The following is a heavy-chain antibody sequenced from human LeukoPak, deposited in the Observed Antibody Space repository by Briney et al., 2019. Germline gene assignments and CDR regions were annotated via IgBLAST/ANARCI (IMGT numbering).Heavy chain of an antibody. J-gene: IGHJ4*02. CDR2: IYHSGFT. D-gene: IGHD3-22*01. Sequence: PSETLSLTCTVSGGFIGDGGYYWSWIRQPPGKGLEWIGYIYHSGFTSYNPSLKSRVTISVDTSKNQFSLKLSSVTAADTAVYYCARQMFTNYYDSSGYYTPLYYFDYWGQGTLVTVPS. CDR3: ARQMFTNYYDSSGYYTPLYYFDY. CDR1: GGFIGDGGYY. V-gene: IGHV4-30-2*01.